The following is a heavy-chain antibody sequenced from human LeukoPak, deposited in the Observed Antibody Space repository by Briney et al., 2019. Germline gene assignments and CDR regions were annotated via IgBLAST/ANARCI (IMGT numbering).Heavy chain of an antibody. J-gene: IGHJ4*02. V-gene: IGHV4-4*07. D-gene: IGHD4-17*01. CDR2: IYTSGST. Sequence: SETLSLTGTVSGGSISIYYWSWIRQPARKGLEWIGRIYTSGSTNYNPALKSRVTMSVDTSKNQFSLKLSSVTAADTAVYYCARGHGDPRFDYWGQGTLVTVSS. CDR1: GGSISIYY. CDR3: ARGHGDPRFDY.